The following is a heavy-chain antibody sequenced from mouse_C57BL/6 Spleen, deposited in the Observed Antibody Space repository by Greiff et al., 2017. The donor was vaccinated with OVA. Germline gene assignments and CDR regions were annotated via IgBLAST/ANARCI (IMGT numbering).Heavy chain of an antibody. D-gene: IGHD4-1*01. CDR3: TRGWDGLFAY. V-gene: IGHV1-15*01. CDR1: GYTFTDYE. J-gene: IGHJ3*01. Sequence: QVQLQQSGAELVRPGASVTLSCKASGYTFTDYEMHWVKQTPVHGLEWIGAIDPETGGTAYNQKFKGKAILTADKSSSTAYMELRSLTSEDSAVYYCTRGWDGLFAYWGQGTLVTVSA. CDR2: IDPETGGT.